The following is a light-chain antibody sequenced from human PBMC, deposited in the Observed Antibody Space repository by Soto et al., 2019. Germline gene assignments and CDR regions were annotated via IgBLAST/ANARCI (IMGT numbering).Light chain of an antibody. CDR2: SNN. CDR1: RSNIGSNY. CDR3: AAWDDSLSGWV. V-gene: IGLV1-47*02. Sequence: QLVLTQPPSASATPGQRVSISCSGSRSNIGSNYVYWYQQLPGAAPRLLMYSNNQRPSGVPGRFSVSKSGTSASLAISGLRSEDEADYYCAAWDDSLSGWVFGGGTKLTVL. J-gene: IGLJ3*02.